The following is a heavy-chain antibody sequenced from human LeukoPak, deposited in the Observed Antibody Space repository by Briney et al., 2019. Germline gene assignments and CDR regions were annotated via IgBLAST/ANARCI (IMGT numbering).Heavy chain of an antibody. Sequence: GGSLRLSCAASGFTFSNAWMSWVRPAPGKGLEWVGRIKSKTDGGTTDYAAPVKGRFTISRDNAKNSLYLQMNSLRAEDTAVYYCAREGYYDSSGYYYPNWFDPWGQGTLVTVSS. D-gene: IGHD3-22*01. CDR2: IKSKTDGGTT. V-gene: IGHV3-15*01. J-gene: IGHJ5*02. CDR1: GFTFSNAW. CDR3: AREGYYDSSGYYYPNWFDP.